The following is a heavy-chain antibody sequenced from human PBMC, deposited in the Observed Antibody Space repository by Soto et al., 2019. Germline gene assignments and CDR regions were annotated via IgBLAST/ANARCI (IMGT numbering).Heavy chain of an antibody. CDR1: GFTFSSYA. CDR3: AKDRGKYYYDSSGYYYDY. V-gene: IGHV3-23*01. CDR2: ISGSGGST. D-gene: IGHD3-22*01. J-gene: IGHJ4*02. Sequence: GGSLRLSCAASGFTFSSYAMSWVRQAPGKGLEWVSAISGSGGSTYYADSVKGRFTISRDNSKNTLYLQMNSLRAEDTAVYYCAKDRGKYYYDSSGYYYDYWGQGTLVTVSS.